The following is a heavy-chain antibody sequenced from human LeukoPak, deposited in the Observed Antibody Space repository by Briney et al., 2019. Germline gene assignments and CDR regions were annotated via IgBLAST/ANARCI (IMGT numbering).Heavy chain of an antibody. CDR3: ARGGYSSSSEFYYYYMDV. D-gene: IGHD6-6*01. J-gene: IGHJ6*03. V-gene: IGHV3-53*01. Sequence: GGSLRLSCAASGFTVSSNYMSWVRQAPGKGLEWVSVIYSGGSTYYADSVKGRFTIPRDNSKNTLYLQMNSLRAEDTAVYYCARGGYSSSSEFYYYYMDVWGKGTTVTVSS. CDR1: GFTVSSNY. CDR2: IYSGGST.